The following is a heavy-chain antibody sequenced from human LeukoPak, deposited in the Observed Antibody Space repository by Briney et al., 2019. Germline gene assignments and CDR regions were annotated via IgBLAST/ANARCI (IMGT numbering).Heavy chain of an antibody. CDR1: GGSFSGYY. V-gene: IGHV4-34*01. CDR3: ARVMDRYDFWSGYLGYFDY. J-gene: IGHJ4*02. Sequence: PSETLSLTCAVYGGSFSGYYWSWIRQPPGKGLEWIGEINHSGSTNYNPSLKSRVTISVDTPKNQFSLKLSSVTAADTAVYYCARVMDRYDFWSGYLGYFDYWGQGTLVTVSS. D-gene: IGHD3-3*01. CDR2: INHSGST.